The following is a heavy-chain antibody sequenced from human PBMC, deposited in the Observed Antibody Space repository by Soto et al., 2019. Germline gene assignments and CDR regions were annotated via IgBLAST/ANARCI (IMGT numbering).Heavy chain of an antibody. V-gene: IGHV3-30-3*01. CDR2: ISYDGSNK. CDR3: ARAYRGGDYSTDY. CDR1: GFTFSSYA. D-gene: IGHD4-17*01. J-gene: IGHJ4*02. Sequence: QVQLVESGGGVVQPGRSLRLSCAASGFTFSSYAMHWVRQAPGKGLEWVAVISYDGSNKYYADSVKGRFTISRDNSKNTLYLQMNSLRAEDTAVYYCARAYRGGDYSTDYWGQGTLVTVSS.